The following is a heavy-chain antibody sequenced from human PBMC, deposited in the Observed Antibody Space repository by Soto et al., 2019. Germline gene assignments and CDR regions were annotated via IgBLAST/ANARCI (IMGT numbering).Heavy chain of an antibody. CDR2: ISGSGGST. D-gene: IGHD3-3*01. V-gene: IGHV3-23*01. CDR1: GFTFSSYA. CDR3: AKALRFLEWTHAYYYYYGIDV. J-gene: IGHJ6*02. Sequence: QPGGSLRLSCAASGFTFSSYAMSWVRQAPGKGLEWVSAISGSGGSTYYADSVKGRFTISRDNSKNTLYLQMNSLRAEDTAVYYCAKALRFLEWTHAYYYYYGIDVWGQGPTLTV.